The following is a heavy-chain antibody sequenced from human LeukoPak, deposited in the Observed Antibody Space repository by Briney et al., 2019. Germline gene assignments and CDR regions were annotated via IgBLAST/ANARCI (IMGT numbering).Heavy chain of an antibody. J-gene: IGHJ4*02. D-gene: IGHD6-19*01. CDR3: NTKGSVAGTTRGLFDY. V-gene: IGHV3-15*01. Sequence: GGSLRLSCAASGFTFSNAWMTWVRQAPGKGLEWVGRVKSKTDGGTTDYAAPVKGRFTISRDDSKNTLYLQMDSLKTEDTAVYYCNTKGSVAGTTRGLFDYWGQGTLVTVSS. CDR2: VKSKTDGGTT. CDR1: GFTFSNAW.